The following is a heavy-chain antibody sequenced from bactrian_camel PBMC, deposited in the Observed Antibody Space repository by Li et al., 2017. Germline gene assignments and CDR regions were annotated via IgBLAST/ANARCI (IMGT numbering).Heavy chain of an antibody. CDR3: AAVPAYGGSWWCPKYNEYNY. CDR2: IAGDGTT. D-gene: IGHD6*01. Sequence: HVQPVESGGGSVQAGESLRLSCVASGYTLPMNMGWFRRLPGQEREGVAAIAGDGTTHYADSVKGRFTISLDKDKRTFYLQMNSLNAEDAALYYCAAVPAYGGSWWCPKYNEYNYWDQGTQVTVS. CDR1: GYTLPMN. V-gene: IGHV3S53*01. J-gene: IGHJ4*01.